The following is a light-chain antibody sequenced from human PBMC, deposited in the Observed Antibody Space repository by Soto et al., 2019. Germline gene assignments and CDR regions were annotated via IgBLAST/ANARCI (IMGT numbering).Light chain of an antibody. Sequence: GDRVTITCRASRATSSALAWYQQKPGKTPKLLIYDASTLASGVPSRFSGDGSGTDFTLTISSLQPEDLATYYCQQLNNYPLTFGGGTKVDIK. CDR1: RATSSA. CDR3: QQLNNYPLT. J-gene: IGKJ4*01. CDR2: DAS. V-gene: IGKV1D-13*01.